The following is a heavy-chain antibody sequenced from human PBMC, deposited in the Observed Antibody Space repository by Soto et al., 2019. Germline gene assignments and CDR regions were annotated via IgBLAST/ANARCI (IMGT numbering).Heavy chain of an antibody. CDR2: VSCDGTSQ. Sequence: LVESGGGVVQPGRSLRLSCAASEFTFSVFAMHWVRQPPGKGLECVAVVSCDGTSQEYADSVKGRFTISRDNSKNTLYLQMTCLRTADTAVYYCARDYYDNNCGRFDTWGQGTLVTVSS. V-gene: IGHV3-30-3*01. D-gene: IGHD3-22*01. CDR1: EFTFSVFA. CDR3: ARDYYDNNCGRFDT. J-gene: IGHJ5*02.